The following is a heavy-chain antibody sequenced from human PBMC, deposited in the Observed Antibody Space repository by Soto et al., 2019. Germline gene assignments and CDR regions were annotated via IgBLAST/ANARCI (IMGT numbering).Heavy chain of an antibody. CDR3: TRPESGYPTH. CDR2: IRSKANSYAT. CDR1: GFTFSGSA. Sequence: GGSLRLSCAASGFTFSGSAMHWVRQASGKGLEWVGRIRSKANSYATAYAASVKGRFTISRDDSKNTAYPQMNSLKTEDTAVYYCTRPESGYPTHWGQGTLVTVSS. V-gene: IGHV3-73*01. D-gene: IGHD3-3*01. J-gene: IGHJ4*02.